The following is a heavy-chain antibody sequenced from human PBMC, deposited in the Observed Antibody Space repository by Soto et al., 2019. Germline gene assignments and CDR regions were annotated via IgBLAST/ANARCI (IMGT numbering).Heavy chain of an antibody. CDR2: IYYSGST. V-gene: IGHV4-31*03. CDR3: ARDVADRIVVIEGAFDI. Sequence: PSETLSLTCTVSGGSISSGGYYWSWIRQHPGKGLEWIGYIYYSGSTYYNPSLKSRVTISVDTSKNQFSLKLSSVTAADTAVYYCARDVADRIVVIEGAFDIWGQGTMVTVSS. CDR1: GGSISSGGYY. J-gene: IGHJ3*02. D-gene: IGHD3-22*01.